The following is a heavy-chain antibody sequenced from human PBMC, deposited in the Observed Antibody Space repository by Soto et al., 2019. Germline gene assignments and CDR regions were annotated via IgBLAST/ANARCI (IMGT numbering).Heavy chain of an antibody. V-gene: IGHV3-23*01. J-gene: IGHJ4*02. CDR1: GFTFSSYA. Sequence: GGSLRLSCAASGFTFSSYAMSWVRQAPGKGLEWVSAISGSGGSTYYADSVKGRFTISRDNSKNTLYLQMNSLRAEDTAVYYCAKDRVRYFAWPMRLNDYWGQGTLVTVSS. D-gene: IGHD3-9*01. CDR2: ISGSGGST. CDR3: AKDRVRYFAWPMRLNDY.